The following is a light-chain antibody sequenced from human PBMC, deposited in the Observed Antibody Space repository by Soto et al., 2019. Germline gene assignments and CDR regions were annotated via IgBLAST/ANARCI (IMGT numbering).Light chain of an antibody. V-gene: IGKV3-20*01. CDR1: QSVRSRY. CDR3: QQYDTSPGT. J-gene: IGKJ1*01. CDR2: GAS. Sequence: EIVLTQSPGTLSLSPGERATLSCRASQSVRSRYLAWYQQKPGRDPRLRTYGASNRATGLPDRFSGSGSGTDFTLTVSRLEPADFAVYFCQQYDTSPGTFGQGTKVEIK.